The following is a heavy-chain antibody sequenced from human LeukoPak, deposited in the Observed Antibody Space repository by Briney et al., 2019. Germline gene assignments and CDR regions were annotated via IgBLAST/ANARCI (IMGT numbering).Heavy chain of an antibody. V-gene: IGHV3-21*01. CDR2: ISSSSSYI. Sequence: GGSLRLSCAASGFTFSSSIMNWVRQAPGKGLEWISPISSSSSYIYYADSVKGRFTISRDNAKDSLYLQMNTLRAEDTAVYYCARDQGAYYYDSSGYYSPLYYYGMDVWGQGTTVTVSS. D-gene: IGHD3-22*01. CDR3: ARDQGAYYYDSSGYYSPLYYYGMDV. CDR1: GFTFSSSI. J-gene: IGHJ6*02.